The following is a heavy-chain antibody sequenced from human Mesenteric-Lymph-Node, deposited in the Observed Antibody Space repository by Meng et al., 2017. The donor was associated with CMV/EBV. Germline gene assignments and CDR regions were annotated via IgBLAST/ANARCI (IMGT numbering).Heavy chain of an antibody. CDR1: GFSCSHCV. Sequence: GFSCSHCVLCWVRQARGKGLEWVAVISGGGSSIYDADSVKRRFTITKDYSNTTVFLQMSSLGAEDTAVYCCAKGVGASRASCYAVDYWGQGTLVTVSS. CDR3: AKGVGASRASCYAVDY. V-gene: IGHV3-23*01. D-gene: IGHD2-2*01. J-gene: IGHJ4*02. CDR2: ISGGGSSI.